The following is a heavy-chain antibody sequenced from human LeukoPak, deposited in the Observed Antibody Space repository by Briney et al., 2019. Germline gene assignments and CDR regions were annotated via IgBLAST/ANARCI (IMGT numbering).Heavy chain of an antibody. V-gene: IGHV3-64*01. CDR2: ISGNGDKT. CDR1: GFTFSTYA. D-gene: IGHD6-19*01. J-gene: IGHJ1*01. Sequence: SGGSLRLSCAASGFTFSTYAMHWVRQAPGKGPEYVAAISGNGDKTHYGNSVQGRFTVFRDNSKNTLYLRMGSLRGEDMGVYYCGRAPPLERIGWYGEDEFRGQGTLVTVSS. CDR3: GRAPPLERIGWYGEDEF.